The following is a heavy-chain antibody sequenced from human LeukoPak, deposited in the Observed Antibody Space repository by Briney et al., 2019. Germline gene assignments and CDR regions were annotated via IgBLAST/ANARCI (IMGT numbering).Heavy chain of an antibody. CDR1: GFTFGSSS. V-gene: IGHV3-7*01. D-gene: IGHD3-16*01. Sequence: PGASLSLSYAASGFTFGSSSMSWVRQSPGQGLQWEANINHDGTETYYVDSVKGRFTISRDNAKSSLSLQMDSLRADDSALYYCATRKCLGCQLFYLDYWGQGSLVTVSS. CDR3: ATRKCLGCQLFYLDY. CDR2: INHDGTET. J-gene: IGHJ4*02.